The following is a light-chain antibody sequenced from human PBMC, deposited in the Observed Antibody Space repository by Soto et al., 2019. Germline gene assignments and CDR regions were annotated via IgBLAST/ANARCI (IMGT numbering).Light chain of an antibody. J-gene: IGKJ1*01. Sequence: DIVMTQSPLSLPVTPGEPASISCRSSQSLLHSNGYNYLDWYLQKPGQSPQLLIYLGSNRSSGVPDRFSGSGSGTDFTLKISRVEAEDVGVYYCMQALQTPPWTFGQGTKVEL. V-gene: IGKV2-28*01. CDR2: LGS. CDR1: QSLLHSNGYNY. CDR3: MQALQTPPWT.